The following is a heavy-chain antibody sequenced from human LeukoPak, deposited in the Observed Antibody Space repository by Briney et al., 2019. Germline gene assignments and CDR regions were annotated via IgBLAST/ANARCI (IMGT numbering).Heavy chain of an antibody. CDR3: ARDADCSSTSCYLNWFDP. V-gene: IGHV4-4*07. Sequence: SETLSLTCTVSGGSISSYYCSWIRQPAGKGLEWIGRIYTSGSTNYNPSLKSRVTMSVDTSKNQFSLKLSSVTAADTAVYYCARDADCSSTSCYLNWFDPWGQGTLVTVSS. D-gene: IGHD2-2*01. CDR1: GGSISSYY. CDR2: IYTSGST. J-gene: IGHJ5*02.